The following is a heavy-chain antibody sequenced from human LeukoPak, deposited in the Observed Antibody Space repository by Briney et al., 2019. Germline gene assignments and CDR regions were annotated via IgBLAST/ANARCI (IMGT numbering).Heavy chain of an antibody. CDR2: ISYDGSNK. Sequence: PGGSLRLSCAASGFTFSSYAMHWVRQAPGKGLEWVAVISYDGSNKYYADSVKGRFTISRDNSKNTLYLQMNSLRAEDTAVYDCARDLDYWGQGTLVTVSS. CDR3: ARDLDY. CDR1: GFTFSSYA. V-gene: IGHV3-30*04. J-gene: IGHJ4*02.